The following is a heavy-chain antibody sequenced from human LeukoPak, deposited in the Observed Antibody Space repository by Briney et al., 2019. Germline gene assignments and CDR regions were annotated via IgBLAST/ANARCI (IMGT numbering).Heavy chain of an antibody. D-gene: IGHD2-21*02. CDR2: IYTSGSR. V-gene: IGHV4-4*07. CDR1: GGSISTHY. J-gene: IGHJ4*02. CDR3: AREGGGDCYDCPFDY. Sequence: SETLSLTCTVSGGSISTHYCNWVRQPAGKGLEWIGRIYTSGSRNYNPSLKSRVTISVDTSKNQFSLKLSSVTAADTAVYYCAREGGGDCYDCPFDYWGQGTLVTVSS.